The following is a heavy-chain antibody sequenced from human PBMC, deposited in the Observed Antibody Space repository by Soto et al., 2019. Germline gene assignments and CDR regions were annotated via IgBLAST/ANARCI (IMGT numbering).Heavy chain of an antibody. CDR2: IYYSGST. CDR3: AKATTPHVRNGMDV. Sequence: QVRLQESGPGLVRPSQTLSLTCTVSGDSLSSGGYYCSWIRQLPGKGLEWIGFIYYSGSTFYNPSHTSRVNTSADASKNPISPKLCSVPAADTAVYYCAKATTPHVRNGMDVWGQGTTVTVS. V-gene: IGHV4-31*04. J-gene: IGHJ6*02. CDR1: GDSLSSGGYY. D-gene: IGHD5-12*01.